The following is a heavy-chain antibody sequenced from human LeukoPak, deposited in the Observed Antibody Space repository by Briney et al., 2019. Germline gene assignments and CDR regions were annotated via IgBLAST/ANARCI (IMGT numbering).Heavy chain of an antibody. D-gene: IGHD1-26*01. CDR3: ARDPISGSLGHNYYYYMDV. CDR2: ISYDGSNK. Sequence: GGSLRLSCAASGFTFSSYGMHWVRQAPGKGLEWVTVISYDGSNKYYADSVKGRFTISRDNSKNTLYLQMNRLRAEDTAIYYCARDPISGSLGHNYYYYMDVWGKGTTVTVSS. J-gene: IGHJ6*03. CDR1: GFTFSSYG. V-gene: IGHV3-30*03.